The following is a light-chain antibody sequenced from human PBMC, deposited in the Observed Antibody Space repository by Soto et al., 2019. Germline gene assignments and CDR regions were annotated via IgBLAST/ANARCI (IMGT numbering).Light chain of an antibody. CDR1: QSISSW. CDR2: KAS. V-gene: IGKV1-5*03. CDR3: QQYNSYSPWT. J-gene: IGKJ1*01. Sequence: DIQMTQSPSTLSASVGDRVTITCRASQSISSWLAWYQQKPGKAPKLLIYKASSLESGVPSRFSGSGSGTEFTLIISFLQPDDFATYYCQQYNSYSPWTFGQGTKVDIK.